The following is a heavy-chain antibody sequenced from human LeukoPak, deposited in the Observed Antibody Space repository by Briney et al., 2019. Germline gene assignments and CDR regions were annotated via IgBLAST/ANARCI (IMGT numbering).Heavy chain of an antibody. D-gene: IGHD2-8*01. CDR3: ARDGWSLGP. J-gene: IGHJ5*02. V-gene: IGHV1-18*01. CDR1: GYTFASYG. Sequence: ASVKVSCKASGYTFASYGVTWVRQAPGQGPEWMAWISVYSGNTEYAQKFQDRVTLTADTSTSTVYVELRSLRSDDTAVYYCARDGWSLGPWGQGTLVIVSS. CDR2: ISVYSGNT.